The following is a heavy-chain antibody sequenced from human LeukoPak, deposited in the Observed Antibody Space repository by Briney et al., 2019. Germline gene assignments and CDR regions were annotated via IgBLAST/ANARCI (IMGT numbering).Heavy chain of an antibody. J-gene: IGHJ4*02. Sequence: GASVKVSCKASGYTFTGYGISWVRQAPGQGLEWMGWISAYDGNTNYAQKLQGRVTMTTDTSTSTAYMELRSLRSDDTAVYYCVRDSYDILTGYFSFDYWGQGTLVTVSS. V-gene: IGHV1-18*01. CDR1: GYTFTGYG. CDR3: VRDSYDILTGYFSFDY. D-gene: IGHD3-9*01. CDR2: ISAYDGNT.